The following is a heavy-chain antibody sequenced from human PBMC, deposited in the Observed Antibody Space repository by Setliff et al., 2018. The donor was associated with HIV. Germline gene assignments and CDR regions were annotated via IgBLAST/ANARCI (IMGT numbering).Heavy chain of an antibody. Sequence: PGESLKISCKGSGYSFTSYWISWVRQMPGKGLEWMGRIDPSDSYTNYSPSFQGHVTISADKSISTAYLQWSSLKASDTAMYYCVRRSTAVAGTPYYYYMDVWGKGTTVTV. CDR3: VRRSTAVAGTPYYYYMDV. D-gene: IGHD6-19*01. V-gene: IGHV5-10-1*01. CDR1: GYSFTSYW. CDR2: IDPSDSYT. J-gene: IGHJ6*03.